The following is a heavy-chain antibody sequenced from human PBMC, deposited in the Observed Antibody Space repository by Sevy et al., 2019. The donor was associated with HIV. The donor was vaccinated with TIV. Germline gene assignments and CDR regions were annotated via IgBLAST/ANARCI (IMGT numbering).Heavy chain of an antibody. CDR3: ARLTTKPTSDLYGMDV. CDR2: INPNDGVT. V-gene: IGHV1-2*02. D-gene: IGHD4-17*01. Sequence: GASVKVSCKASGYTFTDYYIHWVRQAPGQGLEWMAWINPNDGVTNYAQRFQGGVTVTTDTSVTTAYMELRGLRYDDTAIYYCARLTTKPTSDLYGMDVWGQGTTVTVSS. CDR1: GYTFTDYY. J-gene: IGHJ6*02.